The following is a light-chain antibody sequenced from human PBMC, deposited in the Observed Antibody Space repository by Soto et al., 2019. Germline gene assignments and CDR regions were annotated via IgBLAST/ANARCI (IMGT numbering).Light chain of an antibody. CDR2: EVS. CDR1: SSDVGTYNY. Sequence: QSVLTQPASVSGSPGQSITISCTGTSSDVGTYNYVSWYQQHPGKAPKLMIYEVSNRPSGVSNRFSGSKSGNTASLTISGLPAEDEADYYCSSYTSSSTRVVFGRGTKLIVL. CDR3: SSYTSSSTRVV. V-gene: IGLV2-14*01. J-gene: IGLJ2*01.